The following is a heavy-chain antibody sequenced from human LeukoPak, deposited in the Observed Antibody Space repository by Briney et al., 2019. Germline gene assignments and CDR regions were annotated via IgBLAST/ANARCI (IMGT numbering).Heavy chain of an antibody. J-gene: IGHJ6*02. V-gene: IGHV1-18*01. CDR1: GYTFTSYG. Sequence: ASVKVPCKASGYTFTSYGISWVRQAPGQGLEWMGWISAYNGNTNYAQKLQGRVTMTTDTSTSTAYMELRSLRSDDTAVYYCARHIQLLPLYYYYYGMDVWGQGTTVTVSS. D-gene: IGHD5-18*01. CDR2: ISAYNGNT. CDR3: ARHIQLLPLYYYYYGMDV.